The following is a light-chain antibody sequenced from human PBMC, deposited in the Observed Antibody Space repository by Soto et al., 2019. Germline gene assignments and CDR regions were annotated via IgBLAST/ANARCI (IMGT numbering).Light chain of an antibody. CDR2: EVT. V-gene: IGLV2-8*01. Sequence: QSALTQPPSASGSPGQSVTISCTGTSSDVVGYNYVSWYQQHPDKAPRLMIYEVTKQPSGVADRFSGSKSGNTASLTVSGLQAEDEADYYGSSYAGSDNLGVFGTGTKVTVL. J-gene: IGLJ1*01. CDR1: SSDVVGYNY. CDR3: SSYAGSDNLGV.